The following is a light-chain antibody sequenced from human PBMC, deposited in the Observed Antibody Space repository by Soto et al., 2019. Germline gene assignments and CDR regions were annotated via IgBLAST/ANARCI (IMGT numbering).Light chain of an antibody. CDR1: HSITSL. Sequence: DIQMTQSPSTLSASVGDRVTITCRASHSITSLLAWYQQKPGKAPKFLVYDASSLQSGVPSRFSGSGSGTEFTLTISSLQPDDFATYYCLQYSTYSPWTFGQGTKVEVK. CDR2: DAS. V-gene: IGKV1-5*01. J-gene: IGKJ1*01. CDR3: LQYSTYSPWT.